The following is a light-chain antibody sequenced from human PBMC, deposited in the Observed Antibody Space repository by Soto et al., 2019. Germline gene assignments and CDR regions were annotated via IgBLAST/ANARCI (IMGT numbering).Light chain of an antibody. CDR3: QQYSDSPLT. Sequence: EIVLTQSPGTLSLSPGERATLSCRASQTVRTNYLAWFQHKPCQAPRLLIYGASSRATGIPDRFSGSGSGTDFTLTINRLEPEDFAVYFCQQYSDSPLTFGVGTKVEIK. J-gene: IGKJ4*01. CDR2: GAS. V-gene: IGKV3-20*01. CDR1: QTVRTNY.